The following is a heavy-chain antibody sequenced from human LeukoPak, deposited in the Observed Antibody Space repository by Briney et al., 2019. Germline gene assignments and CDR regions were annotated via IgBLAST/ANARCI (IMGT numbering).Heavy chain of an antibody. J-gene: IGHJ5*02. Sequence: GGSLRLSCAASGFTFSNYWMHWVRQAPGKGLVWVSRINTDGRSTYYADSVKGRFTISRDNAKNTLYLQMNSLRAEDTALYYCAKEEGYWFDPWGQGTLVTVS. CDR1: GFTFSNYW. CDR2: INTDGRST. CDR3: AKEEGYWFDP. V-gene: IGHV3-74*01.